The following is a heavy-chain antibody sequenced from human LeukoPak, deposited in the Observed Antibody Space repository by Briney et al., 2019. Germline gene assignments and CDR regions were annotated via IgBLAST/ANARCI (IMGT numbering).Heavy chain of an antibody. D-gene: IGHD5-18*01. CDR3: AREWKNTAMVFDY. Sequence: ASVKVSCKASGYTFTGYYMHWVRQAPGQGLEWMGWINPNSGGTNYAQKFQGRVTMTRDTSIRTAYMELSRLRSDDTAVYYCAREWKNTAMVFDYWGQGTLVTVSS. CDR2: INPNSGGT. CDR1: GYTFTGYY. V-gene: IGHV1-2*02. J-gene: IGHJ4*02.